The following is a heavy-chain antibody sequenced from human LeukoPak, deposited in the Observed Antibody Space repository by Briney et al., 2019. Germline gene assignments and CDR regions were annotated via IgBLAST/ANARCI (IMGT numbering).Heavy chain of an antibody. V-gene: IGHV4-59*01. CDR3: ARTVSSGWTSYYMDV. D-gene: IGHD6-19*01. Sequence: SETLSLTCTVSGGSISSYYWSWIRQPPGKGLEWIGYIYYSGSTNYNPSLKSRVTISVDTSKNQFPLKLSSVTAADTAVYYCARTVSSGWTSYYMDVWGKGTTVTVSS. J-gene: IGHJ6*03. CDR2: IYYSGST. CDR1: GGSISSYY.